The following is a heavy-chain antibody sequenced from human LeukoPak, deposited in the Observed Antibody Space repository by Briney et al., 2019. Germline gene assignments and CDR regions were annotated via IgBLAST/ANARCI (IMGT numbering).Heavy chain of an antibody. CDR2: INHSGST. Sequence: SETLSLTCAVYGGSFSGYYWSWIRQPPGKGLEWIGEINHSGSTNYNPSLKSLVTISVDTSKNQFSLKLSSVTAADTAVYYCARGLIMITFGGVIVLDGFDPWGQGTLVTVSS. V-gene: IGHV4-34*01. CDR3: ARGLIMITFGGVIVLDGFDP. CDR1: GGSFSGYY. D-gene: IGHD3-16*02. J-gene: IGHJ5*02.